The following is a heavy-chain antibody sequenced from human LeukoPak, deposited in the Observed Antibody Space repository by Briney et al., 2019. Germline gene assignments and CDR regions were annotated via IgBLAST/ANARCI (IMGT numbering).Heavy chain of an antibody. CDR2: MYYSGST. CDR1: GGSFSSTSYY. Sequence: SETLSLTCTVSGGSFSSTSYYWGWIRQPPGKGLEWIGTMYYSGSTYYNPSLKSRVTISVDRSKNQFSLKVSSVTAADTTVYYCARHSPDYYDSSGYRYYYYYMDVWGKGTTVTVSS. J-gene: IGHJ6*03. CDR3: ARHSPDYYDSSGYRYYYYYMDV. V-gene: IGHV4-39*01. D-gene: IGHD3-22*01.